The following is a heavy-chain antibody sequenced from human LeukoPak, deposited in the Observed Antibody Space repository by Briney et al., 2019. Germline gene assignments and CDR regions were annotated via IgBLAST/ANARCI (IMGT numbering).Heavy chain of an antibody. CDR1: GFTVSSIH. Sequence: QTGGSLRLSCAASGFTVSSIHMVWVRQAPGKGLEWVSVTYTGGNSYYADSVKGRFIISRDISKNTLYLQMNSLRAEDSALYYCAKRSRRLTLVRGVPREDVWGQGTTVTVSS. D-gene: IGHD3-10*01. V-gene: IGHV3-53*01. CDR2: TYTGGNS. CDR3: AKRSRRLTLVRGVPREDV. J-gene: IGHJ6*02.